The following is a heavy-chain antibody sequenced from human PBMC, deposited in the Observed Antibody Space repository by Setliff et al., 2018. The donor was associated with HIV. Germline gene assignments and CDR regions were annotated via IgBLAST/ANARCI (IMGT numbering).Heavy chain of an antibody. CDR3: AREVGTDRYFDY. Sequence: PSETLSLTCTVSGGSISSYYWSWIRQPAGKGLEWIGRIHTRGNTNYSPSLKSRVNMSVDTSDNHISLNLKSVTAADTAVYYCAREVGTDRYFDYWGQGTPVTVS. CDR1: GGSISSYY. V-gene: IGHV4-4*07. CDR2: IHTRGNT. J-gene: IGHJ4*02. D-gene: IGHD2-21*02.